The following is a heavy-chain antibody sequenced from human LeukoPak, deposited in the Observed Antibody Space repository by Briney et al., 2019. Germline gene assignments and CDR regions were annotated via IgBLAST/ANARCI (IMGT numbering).Heavy chain of an antibody. CDR2: IKQDGSEA. J-gene: IGHJ5*02. CDR1: GFTFSSYW. D-gene: IGHD3-10*01. V-gene: IGHV3-7*03. Sequence: GGSLRLSCAASGFTFSSYWMTWVRQAPGKGLEWVANIKQDGSEAYYVDSVKGRFTVSRDNAKNSLYLQLNSLRAEDTAVYYCARGSSSRNIWFGDPPAKFDPWGQGTLVTVSS. CDR3: ARGSSSRNIWFGDPPAKFDP.